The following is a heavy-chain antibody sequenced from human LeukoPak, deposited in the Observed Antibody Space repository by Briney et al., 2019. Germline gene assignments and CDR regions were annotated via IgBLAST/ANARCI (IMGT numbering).Heavy chain of an antibody. D-gene: IGHD1-26*01. CDR1: GGTFSSYA. J-gene: IGHJ4*02. V-gene: IGHV1-69*05. CDR2: IIPIFGTA. CDR3: AREVGAGLDY. Sequence: ASVKVSCKASGGTFSSYAISWVRQAPGQGLEWMGGIIPIFGTANYAQKFQGRVTITTDESTSTAYMELSRLRSEDTAVYYCAREVGAGLDYWGQGTLVTVSS.